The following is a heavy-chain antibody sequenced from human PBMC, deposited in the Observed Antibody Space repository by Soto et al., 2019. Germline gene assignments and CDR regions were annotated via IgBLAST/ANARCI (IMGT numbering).Heavy chain of an antibody. CDR2: IDPSDSYT. CDR3: ARHAGGRYNWFDP. CDR1: GYSFTSYW. V-gene: IGHV5-10-1*01. D-gene: IGHD6-19*01. J-gene: IGHJ5*02. Sequence: GESLKISCKGSGYSFTSYWISWVRQMPGKGLEWMGRIDPSDSYTNYSPTFQGHVTISADKSISNANLQWSSLKASDTAMYYCARHAGGRYNWFDPWGQGTLVTVSS.